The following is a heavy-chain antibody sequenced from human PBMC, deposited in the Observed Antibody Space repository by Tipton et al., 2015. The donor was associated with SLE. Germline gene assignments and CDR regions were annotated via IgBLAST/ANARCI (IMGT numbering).Heavy chain of an antibody. V-gene: IGHV3-23*01. CDR3: ARVANYDFWSGPSSFDY. D-gene: IGHD3-3*01. J-gene: IGHJ4*02. Sequence: GTLRLSCAASGFTFSNYAMTWVRQAPGKGLEWVSVISGSGGSTYYADSVKGRFTISRDNTKNSLYLQMNSLRGEDTAVYYCARVANYDFWSGPSSFDYWGQGILVTVSS. CDR1: GFTFSNYA. CDR2: ISGSGGST.